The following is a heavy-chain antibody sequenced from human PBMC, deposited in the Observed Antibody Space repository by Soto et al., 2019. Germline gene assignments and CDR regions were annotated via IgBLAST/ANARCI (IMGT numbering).Heavy chain of an antibody. V-gene: IGHV3-74*01. J-gene: IGHJ5*02. D-gene: IGHD3-3*01. CDR1: GFTLSSYW. CDR2: INNDGSSA. CDR3: ARDFSP. Sequence: GGSLRLSCAASGFTLSSYWMHWVRQSPGKGLEWVSHINNDGSSATYADSVKGRFTISRDNAKNTLYLQMNNLKVEDTAVYYCARDFSPWGQGTLVTVSS.